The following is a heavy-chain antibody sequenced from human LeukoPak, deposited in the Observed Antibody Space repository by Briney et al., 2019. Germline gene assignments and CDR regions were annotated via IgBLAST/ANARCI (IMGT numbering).Heavy chain of an antibody. CDR3: ARGGFSGGILRYFDL. D-gene: IGHD2-15*01. J-gene: IGHJ2*01. V-gene: IGHV4-59*01. CDR2: IYYCGST. CDR1: GASFNIYY. Sequence: SETLSLTCTVSGASFNIYYWTWIRQPPGKGLEWIGYIYYCGSTNYNPSLKSRVSMSVDTSKNQFSLKLRSVTAADTAVYYCARGGFSGGILRYFDLWGRGTLVTVSS.